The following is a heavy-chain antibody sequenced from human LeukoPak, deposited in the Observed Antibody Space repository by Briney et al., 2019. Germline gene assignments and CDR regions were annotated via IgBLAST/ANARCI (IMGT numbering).Heavy chain of an antibody. J-gene: IGHJ4*02. V-gene: IGHV1-2*02. CDR1: GYTFTGYY. CDR3: ARGRRGSLWLDSGIFDY. CDR2: INPNSGGT. Sequence: GASVKVSCKASGYTFTGYYMHWVRQAPGQGLEWMGWINPNSGGTNYAQKFQGRVTMTRDTSISTAYMELSRLRSGDTAVYYCARGRRGSLWLDSGIFDYWGQGTLVTVSS. D-gene: IGHD3-10*01.